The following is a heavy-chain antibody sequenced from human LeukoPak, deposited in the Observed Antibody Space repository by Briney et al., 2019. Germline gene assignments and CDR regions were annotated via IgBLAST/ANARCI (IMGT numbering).Heavy chain of an antibody. CDR3: ARGRLGGSGSYYNVLDY. Sequence: SETLSLTCTVSGGSISSYYWSWIRQPPGKGLEWIGYISYSGSTNYNPSLKSRVTISVDTSRNQFSLKLSSVTAADTAVYYCARGRLGGSGSYYNVLDYWGQGALVTVSS. V-gene: IGHV4-59*01. J-gene: IGHJ4*02. CDR2: ISYSGST. D-gene: IGHD3-10*01. CDR1: GGSISSYY.